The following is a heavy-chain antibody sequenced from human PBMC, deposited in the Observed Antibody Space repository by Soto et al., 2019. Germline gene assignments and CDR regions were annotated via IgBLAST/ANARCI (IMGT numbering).Heavy chain of an antibody. Sequence: GGSLRLSCAASGFTFTSNSMNWVRQAPGKGLEWISYITSSSSTIYYADSVKGRLTICRDNAKNSLYLQMNSLRDDDTAVYYCAPGRVGTAYFDYWGQGALVTVSS. CDR3: APGRVGTAYFDY. CDR1: GFTFTSNS. V-gene: IGHV3-48*02. J-gene: IGHJ4*02. D-gene: IGHD2-21*02. CDR2: ITSSSSTI.